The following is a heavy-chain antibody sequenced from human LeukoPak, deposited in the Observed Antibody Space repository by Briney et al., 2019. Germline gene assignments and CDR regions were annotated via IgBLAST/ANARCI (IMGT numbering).Heavy chain of an antibody. Sequence: GGSLRLSCAASGFTFSSYSVNWVRQAPGKGLEWVSYISSSSSTIYYADSVKGRFTISRDNAKNSLYLQMNSLRAEDAAVYYCARPQGAIMVRGVIRKRPWAFDIWGQGTMVTVSS. CDR3: ARPQGAIMVRGVIRKRPWAFDI. J-gene: IGHJ3*02. CDR1: GFTFSSYS. CDR2: ISSSSSTI. V-gene: IGHV3-48*01. D-gene: IGHD3-10*01.